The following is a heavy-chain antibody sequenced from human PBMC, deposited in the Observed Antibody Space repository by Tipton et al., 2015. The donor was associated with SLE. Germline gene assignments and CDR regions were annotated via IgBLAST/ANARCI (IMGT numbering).Heavy chain of an antibody. D-gene: IGHD3-22*01. CDR2: IYYSGST. Sequence: GLVKPSETLSLTCTVSGGSFSSYYWSWIRQPPGKGLEYIGYIYYSGSTNYNPSLKSRVTISVDTSKNQFSLKLTSVTAADTAVYYCARGNSLYDSSGFYPDYWGQGTLVTVSP. CDR1: GGSFSSYY. V-gene: IGHV4-59*01. CDR3: ARGNSLYDSSGFYPDY. J-gene: IGHJ4*02.